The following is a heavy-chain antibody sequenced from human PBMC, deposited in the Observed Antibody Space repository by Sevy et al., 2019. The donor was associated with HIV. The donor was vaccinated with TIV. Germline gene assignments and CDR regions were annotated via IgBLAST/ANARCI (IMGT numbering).Heavy chain of an antibody. V-gene: IGHV3-64D*06. CDR2: ISSNGGST. CDR1: GFTFSSYA. D-gene: IGHD5-18*01. Sequence: GGSLRLSCSASGFTFSSYAMHWVRQAPGMGLEYVSAISSNGGSTYYADSVKGRFTISRDNSKNTLYLQMSSLRAEDTAVYYCGKVDTAMVTGAFDIWGQGTMVTVSS. CDR3: GKVDTAMVTGAFDI. J-gene: IGHJ3*02.